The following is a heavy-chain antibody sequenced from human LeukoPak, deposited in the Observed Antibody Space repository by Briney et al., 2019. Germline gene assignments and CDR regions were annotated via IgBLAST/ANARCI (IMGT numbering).Heavy chain of an antibody. J-gene: IGHJ6*02. CDR1: GGSISSGGYY. Sequence: PSETLSLTCTVSGGSISSGGYYWSWIRQHPGKGLEWIGYIYYSGSTYYNPSLKSRVTISVDTSKNQFSLKLSSVTAADTAVYYCARQFKAPEYYYGIDVWGQGTTVTVSS. CDR2: IYYSGST. D-gene: IGHD5-24*01. V-gene: IGHV4-31*03. CDR3: ARQFKAPEYYYGIDV.